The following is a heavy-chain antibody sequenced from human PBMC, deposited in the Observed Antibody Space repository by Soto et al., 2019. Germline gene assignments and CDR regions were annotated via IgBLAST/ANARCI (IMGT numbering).Heavy chain of an antibody. D-gene: IGHD1-26*01. V-gene: IGHV3-30*03. CDR2: ISFDGGNQ. J-gene: IGHJ1*01. Sequence: SLRLSCAASGFSFSSYGMHWVRQAPGKRLEWLAVISFDGGNQYYANSVKGRFTISRDNSKNTLYLQMNSLGAEDTAVYYCASRVPHGTYGAPYFQHWGQGTLVTVSS. CDR1: GFSFSSYG. CDR3: ASRVPHGTYGAPYFQH.